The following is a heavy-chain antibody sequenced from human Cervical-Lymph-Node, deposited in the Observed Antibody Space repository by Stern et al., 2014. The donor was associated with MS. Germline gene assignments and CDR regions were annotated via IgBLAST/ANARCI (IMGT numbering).Heavy chain of an antibody. Sequence: VQLVQSGAEVKKPGASVKVSCKVSGYTLSEISMHWVRQAPGKGLEWMGGFDPERGETRYAQKFQGRVPMAEDRSTDTAYMELSSLRSEDTAVYYCATHRGRVTYYYGMDVWGQGTTVTVSS. J-gene: IGHJ6*02. CDR1: GYTLSEIS. CDR2: FDPERGET. CDR3: ATHRGRVTYYYGMDV. D-gene: IGHD2-21*02. V-gene: IGHV1-24*01.